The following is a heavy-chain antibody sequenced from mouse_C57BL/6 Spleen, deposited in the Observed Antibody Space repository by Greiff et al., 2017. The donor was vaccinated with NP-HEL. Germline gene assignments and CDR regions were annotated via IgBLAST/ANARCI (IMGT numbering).Heavy chain of an antibody. V-gene: IGHV1-59*01. CDR2: IDPSDSYT. J-gene: IGHJ1*03. D-gene: IGHD1-1*01. CDR3: ARGDYDGSSLHWYLDV. Sequence: VQLQQPGAELVRPGTSVKLSCKASGYTFTSYWMHWVKPRPGQGLEWIGVIDPSDSYTNYNQKFKGKATLTVDTSSSTAYMQLRSLTSEDSAVHFCARGDYDGSSLHWYLDVWGTGTTVTVSS. CDR1: GYTFTSYW.